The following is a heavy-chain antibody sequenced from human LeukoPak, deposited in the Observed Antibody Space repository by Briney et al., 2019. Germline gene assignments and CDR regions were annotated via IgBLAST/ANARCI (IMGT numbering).Heavy chain of an antibody. D-gene: IGHD5-24*01. Sequence: GASVKVSCKASRYTFTGYYMHWVRQAPGQGLEWMGWINPNSGGTNYAQKFQGRVTMTRDTSISTGYMELSRLRSDDTAVYYCARGGPRRDGLMYYFDYWGQGTLVTVYS. V-gene: IGHV1-2*02. CDR2: INPNSGGT. J-gene: IGHJ4*02. CDR3: ARGGPRRDGLMYYFDY. CDR1: RYTFTGYY.